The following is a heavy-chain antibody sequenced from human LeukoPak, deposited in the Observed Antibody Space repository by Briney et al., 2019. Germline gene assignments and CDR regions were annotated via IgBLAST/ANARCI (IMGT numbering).Heavy chain of an antibody. J-gene: IGHJ3*02. V-gene: IGHV3-30*02. Sequence: GGSLRLSCVASGFTFNSYGMHWVRQAPGKGLEWVTFIRFDGSNKYYADSVKGRFTISRDNSENTLYLQMNSLRAEDTAVYYCAKDVPGARAFDIWGQGTVVTVSS. CDR1: GFTFNSYG. CDR2: IRFDGSNK. CDR3: AKDVPGARAFDI. D-gene: IGHD4-17*01.